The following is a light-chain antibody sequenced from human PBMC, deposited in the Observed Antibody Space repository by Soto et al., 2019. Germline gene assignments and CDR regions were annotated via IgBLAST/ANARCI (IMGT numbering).Light chain of an antibody. Sequence: QSALTQPASGSGSPGQSITISCTGTINDVGADKYVSWYQQHPGRVPQLMMYDCSIWPSGVSNRFSRSTSGTTASLTISGLQAEGEADYYCSSVTPSSPWVFGGGTKLTVL. CDR3: SSVTPSSPWV. CDR1: INDVGADKY. CDR2: DCS. J-gene: IGLJ3*02. V-gene: IGLV2-14*03.